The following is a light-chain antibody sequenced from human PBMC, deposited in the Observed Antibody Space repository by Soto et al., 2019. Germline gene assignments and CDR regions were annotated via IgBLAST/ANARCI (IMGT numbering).Light chain of an antibody. J-gene: IGKJ5*01. CDR1: QTVSSIY. CDR2: DAS. CDR3: QQFGTSPPST. V-gene: IGKV3-20*01. Sequence: EIVLTQSPGTLSLSPGERATLSCRASQTVSSIYLAWYQQKPGQAPRLLIYDASSRAPGIPDRFGGSGSGTDFTLTISRLEPEDFAVYYCQQFGTSPPSTVGQGTRLEIK.